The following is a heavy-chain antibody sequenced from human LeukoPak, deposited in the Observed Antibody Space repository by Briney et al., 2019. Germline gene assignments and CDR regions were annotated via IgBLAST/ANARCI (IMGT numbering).Heavy chain of an antibody. CDR2: IRYDGSNK. CDR1: GFTFSSYA. Sequence: GRSLRLSCAASGFTFSSYAMHWVRQAPGKGLEWVAFIRYDGSNKYYADSVKGRFTISRDNSKNTLYPQMNSLRAEDTAVYYCAKEEAVAGTIDYWGQGTLVTVSS. J-gene: IGHJ4*02. V-gene: IGHV3-30*02. D-gene: IGHD6-19*01. CDR3: AKEEAVAGTIDY.